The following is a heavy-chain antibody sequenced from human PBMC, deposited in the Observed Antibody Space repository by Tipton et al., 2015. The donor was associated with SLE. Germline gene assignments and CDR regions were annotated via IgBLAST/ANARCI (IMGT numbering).Heavy chain of an antibody. Sequence: LRLSCTVSGDSISSYYWGWIRQPAGKGLEWVGHIYTTGSTNYNPSLKTRVTMSIDTSKMQFSLRLSSVTAADTAVYFCAGGEDSKYDVWGQGTTVTVSS. J-gene: IGHJ6*02. V-gene: IGHV4-4*07. CDR3: AGGEDSKYDV. CDR1: GDSISSYY. CDR2: IYTTGST. D-gene: IGHD4-11*01.